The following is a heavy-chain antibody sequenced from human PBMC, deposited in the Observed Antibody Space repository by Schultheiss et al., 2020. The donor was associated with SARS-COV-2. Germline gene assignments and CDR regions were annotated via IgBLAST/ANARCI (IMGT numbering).Heavy chain of an antibody. J-gene: IGHJ6*02. CDR1: GFTFSSYW. CDR2: IKQDGSEK. V-gene: IGHV3-7*03. D-gene: IGHD4-17*01. Sequence: GGSLRLSCAASGFTFSSYWMSWVRQAPGKGLEWVANIKQDGSEKYYVDSVKGRFTISRDNAKNSLYLQMNSLRAEDTAVYYCARDQTVTTTPYYYYGMDVWGQGTTVTVSS. CDR3: ARDQTVTTTPYYYYGMDV.